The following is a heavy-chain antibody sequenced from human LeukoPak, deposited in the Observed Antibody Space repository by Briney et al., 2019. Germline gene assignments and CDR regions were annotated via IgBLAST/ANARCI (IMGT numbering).Heavy chain of an antibody. CDR1: GGTFSSYA. J-gene: IGHJ4*02. CDR2: IIPIFGTA. Sequence: EASVKVSCKASGGTFSSYAISWVRQAPGQGLEWMGRIIPIFGTANYAQKFQGRVTITTDESTSTAYMELSSLRSEDTAVYYCARAKDDILTGLGYWGQGTLVTVSS. CDR3: ARAKDDILTGLGY. V-gene: IGHV1-69*05. D-gene: IGHD3-9*01.